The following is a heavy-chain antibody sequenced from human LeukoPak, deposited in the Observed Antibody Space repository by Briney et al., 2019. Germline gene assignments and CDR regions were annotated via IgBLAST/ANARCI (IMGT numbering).Heavy chain of an antibody. CDR3: ARDPLLWFGELYLD. Sequence: SETLSLTCTVSGYSISSGYYWGWIRQPPGKGLEWIGSIYHSGSTYYNPSLKSRVTISVDKSKNQLSLKLISVTAADTAVYYCARDPLLWFGELYLDWGQGTLVTVSS. J-gene: IGHJ4*02. V-gene: IGHV4-38-2*02. CDR1: GYSISSGYY. CDR2: IYHSGST. D-gene: IGHD3-10*01.